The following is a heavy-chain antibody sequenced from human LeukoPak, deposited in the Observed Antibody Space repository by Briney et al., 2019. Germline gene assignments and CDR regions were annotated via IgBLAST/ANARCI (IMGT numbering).Heavy chain of an antibody. CDR1: GFTFSSYG. V-gene: IGHV3-30*03. D-gene: IGHD3-10*01. J-gene: IGHJ4*02. CDR3: ATHYYGSGSYYNVGC. CDR2: ISYDGSNK. Sequence: GRSLRLSCAASGFTFSSYGMHWVRQAPGKGLEWVAVISYDGSNKYYADSVKGRFTISRDNSKNTLYLQMNSLRAEDTAVYYCATHYYGSGSYYNVGCWGQGTLVTVSS.